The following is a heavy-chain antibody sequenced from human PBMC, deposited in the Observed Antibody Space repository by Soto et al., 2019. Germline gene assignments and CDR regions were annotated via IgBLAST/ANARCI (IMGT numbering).Heavy chain of an antibody. D-gene: IGHD3-10*01. J-gene: IGHJ4*02. CDR1: GFTVSSNY. V-gene: IGHV3-66*01. CDR2: IYSGGST. CDR3: ARAHYGSGSYFDY. Sequence: GGSLRLSCAASGFTVSSNYMSWVRQAPGKGLEWVSVIYSGGSTYYADSVKGRFTISRDNSKNTLYLQMNSLRAEDTAVYYCARAHYGSGSYFDYWGQGTLVTVSS.